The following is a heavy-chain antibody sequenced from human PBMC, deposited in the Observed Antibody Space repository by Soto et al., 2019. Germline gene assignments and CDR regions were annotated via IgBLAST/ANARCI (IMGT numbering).Heavy chain of an antibody. CDR3: TREGSAPYYYYAMDA. Sequence: GASLKLSCKSSGYPFTTYDISWVRQAPGEGLEWLGWINTHNGNTNYAQNLQGRVFMTADTSTNTAYMELRSLRSDDTAIYFCTREGSAPYYYYAMDAWGQGTTVTVSS. V-gene: IGHV1-18*01. CDR2: INTHNGNT. D-gene: IGHD3-10*01. CDR1: GYPFTTYD. J-gene: IGHJ6*02.